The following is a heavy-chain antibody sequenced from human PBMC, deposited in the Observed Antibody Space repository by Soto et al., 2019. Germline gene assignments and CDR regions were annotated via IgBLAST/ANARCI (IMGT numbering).Heavy chain of an antibody. CDR2: IHAGGEIT. D-gene: IGHD2-2*01. J-gene: IGHJ4*02. V-gene: IGHV3-23*01. CDR3: AKMGYCGWTSCYYFDF. Sequence: EVKLSESGGGLVQPGGSLTLSCAASGFSFSTSFVSWVRQSPHKGLELVSFIHAGGEITYYTDSVWGRFTIFRDLPKNRLYLRMEGLRAEDSAVYFCAKMGYCGWTSCYYFDFWGQGALVTVSS. CDR1: GFSFSTSF.